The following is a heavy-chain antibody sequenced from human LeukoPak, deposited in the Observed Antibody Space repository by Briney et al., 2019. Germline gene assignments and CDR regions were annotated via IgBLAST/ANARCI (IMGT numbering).Heavy chain of an antibody. CDR1: GFTFSTYA. CDR2: ISSSGGST. J-gene: IGHJ4*02. CDR3: AKKGGIRPQGVVVDY. D-gene: IGHD3-16*01. Sequence: PGGSLRLSCTASGFTFSTYAMSWVRQAPGKGLEWVSAISSSGGSTYYADSVKGRFTISRDNSKNTLYLQMNSLRAEDTAVYYCAKKGGIRPQGVVVDYWGQGTLVTVSS. V-gene: IGHV3-23*01.